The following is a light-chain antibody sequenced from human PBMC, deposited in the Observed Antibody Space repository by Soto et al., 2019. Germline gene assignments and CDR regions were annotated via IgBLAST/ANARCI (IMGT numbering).Light chain of an antibody. CDR1: SSNIGRNT. CDR3: AAWDDSLNGVV. CDR2: SNN. J-gene: IGLJ2*01. Sequence: QSVLTQPPSASGTPGQRVTISCSGSSSNIGRNTVNWYQQLPGTAPKLLIYSNNQRPSGVPDRFSASKSGSSASLAISGLQSEDEADYYCAAWDDSLNGVVFGGGTKLTGL. V-gene: IGLV1-44*01.